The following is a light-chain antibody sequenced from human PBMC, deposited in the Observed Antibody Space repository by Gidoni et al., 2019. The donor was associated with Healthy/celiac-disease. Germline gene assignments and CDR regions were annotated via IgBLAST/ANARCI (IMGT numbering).Light chain of an antibody. J-gene: IGLJ1*01. CDR1: NIGSKS. CDR2: DDS. Sequence: SYVLTPPPSVSVAPGQTARSTCGGNNIGSKSVHWDQQKPGQAPVLVVYDDSDRPSGIPERFSGSNSGNTATLTISRVEAGDEADYYCQVWDSSSDHYVFGTGTKVTVL. V-gene: IGLV3-21*02. CDR3: QVWDSSSDHYV.